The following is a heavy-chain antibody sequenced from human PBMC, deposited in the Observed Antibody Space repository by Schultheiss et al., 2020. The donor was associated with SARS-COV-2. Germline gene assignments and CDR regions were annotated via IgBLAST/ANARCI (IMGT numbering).Heavy chain of an antibody. Sequence: GGSLRLSCAASGFTFSTYAMSWVRQAPGKGLEWVSGISWNSGSIGYADSVKGRFTISRDNAKNSLYLQMNSLRAEDTALYYCAKEVGSSGGWGQGTMVTVSS. CDR2: ISWNSGSI. J-gene: IGHJ3*01. CDR1: GFTFSTYA. D-gene: IGHD6-19*01. CDR3: AKEVGSSGG. V-gene: IGHV3-9*01.